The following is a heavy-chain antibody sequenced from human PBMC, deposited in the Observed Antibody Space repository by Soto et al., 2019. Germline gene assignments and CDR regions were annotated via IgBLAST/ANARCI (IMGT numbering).Heavy chain of an antibody. J-gene: IGHJ6*02. CDR2: IRSKAYGGTT. CDR3: TRGGGDLPYYYYGMDV. Sequence: GGSLRLSCTASGFTFGDYAMSWFRQAPGKGLEWVGFIRSKAYGGTTEYAASVKGRFTISRDDSKSIAYLQMNSLKTEDTAVYYCTRGGGDLPYYYYGMDVWGQGTTVTVSS. CDR1: GFTFGDYA. V-gene: IGHV3-49*03. D-gene: IGHD3-16*01.